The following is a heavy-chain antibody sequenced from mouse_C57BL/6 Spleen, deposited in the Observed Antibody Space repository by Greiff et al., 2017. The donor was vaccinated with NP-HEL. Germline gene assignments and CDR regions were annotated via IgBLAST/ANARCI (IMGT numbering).Heavy chain of an antibody. V-gene: IGHV1-15*01. CDR1: GYTFTDYE. J-gene: IGHJ4*01. D-gene: IGHD2-5*01. Sequence: QVQLQQSGAELVRPGASVTLSCKASGYTFTDYEMHWVKQTPVHGLEWIGAIDPDTSGTAYNQKFKGKAILTADKSSSTAYMELRSLTSEDAAVYYCTRSRGIYSNLYYYAMDYWGQGTSVTVSS. CDR2: IDPDTSGT. CDR3: TRSRGIYSNLYYYAMDY.